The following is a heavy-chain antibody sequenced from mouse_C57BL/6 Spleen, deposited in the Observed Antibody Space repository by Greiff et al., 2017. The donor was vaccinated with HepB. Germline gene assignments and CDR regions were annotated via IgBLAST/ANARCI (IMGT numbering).Heavy chain of an antibody. D-gene: IGHD2-3*01. J-gene: IGHJ3*01. CDR1: GYTFTDYY. V-gene: IGHV1-26*01. CDR2: INPNNGGT. CDR3: AREGGDGYSAWFAY. Sequence: VQLQQSGPELVKPGASVKISCKASGYTFTDYYMNWVKQSHGKSLEWIGDINPNNGGTSYNQKFKGKATLTVDKSSSTAYMELRSLTSEDSAVYYCAREGGDGYSAWFAYWGQGTLVTVSA.